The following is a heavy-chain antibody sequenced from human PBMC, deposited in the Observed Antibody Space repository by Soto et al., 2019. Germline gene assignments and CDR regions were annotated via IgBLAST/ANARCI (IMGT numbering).Heavy chain of an antibody. D-gene: IGHD3-10*01. CDR3: ARAVTWGLDV. CDR2: ISRSSTGI. J-gene: IGHJ6*02. V-gene: IGHV3-48*02. CDR1: GFTFSLYS. Sequence: EVQLVESGGGLVQPGGSLRLSCAASGFTFSLYSMSWVRQALGKGLEWVSYISRSSTGIHYADSVKGRFTISRDDATNAMHLQRNSLRDGDTAVYYCARAVTWGLDVWGQGTTVSISS.